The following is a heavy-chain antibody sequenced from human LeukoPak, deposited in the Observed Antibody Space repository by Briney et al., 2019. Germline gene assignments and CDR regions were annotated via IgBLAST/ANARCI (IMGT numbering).Heavy chain of an antibody. CDR3: ARVPTVTSTHDAFDI. V-gene: IGHV3-11*01. Sequence: GGSLRLSCAASGFTFSDYYMSWIRQAPGKGLEWVSYISSSGSTIYYADSVKGRFTISRDNAKNSLYLQMNSLRAEDTAVYYCARVPTVTSTHDAFDIWGQGTMVTVS. J-gene: IGHJ3*02. CDR2: ISSSGSTI. CDR1: GFTFSDYY. D-gene: IGHD4-17*01.